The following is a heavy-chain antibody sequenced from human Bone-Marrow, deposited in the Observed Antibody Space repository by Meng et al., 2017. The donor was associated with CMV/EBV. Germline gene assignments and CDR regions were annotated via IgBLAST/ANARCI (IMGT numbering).Heavy chain of an antibody. Sequence: GGSLRLSCAASGFTVSSNYMSWVRQAPGKGLEWVGLNRSKGHGGTTEYAASVKARFIISRDDSKSIAYLQMNSLKSEDTGVYYCTREWLLMDAFDIWGQGTTVTVSS. J-gene: IGHJ3*02. CDR1: GFTVSSNY. CDR3: TREWLLMDAFDI. V-gene: IGHV3-71*01. CDR2: NRSKGHGGTT. D-gene: IGHD3-22*01.